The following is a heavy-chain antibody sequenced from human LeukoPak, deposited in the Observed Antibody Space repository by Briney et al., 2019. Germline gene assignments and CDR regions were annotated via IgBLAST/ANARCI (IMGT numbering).Heavy chain of an antibody. CDR1: GGSFSGYY. V-gene: IGHV4-34*01. CDR2: INHSGST. D-gene: IGHD3-22*01. Sequence: SETLSLTCAVYGGSFSGYYWSWIRQPPGKGLEWIGEINHSGSTNYNPSLRSRVTISVDTSKNQFSLKLSSVTAADTAVYYCARGWGYYDSSGSRDWFDPWGQGTLVTVSS. J-gene: IGHJ5*02. CDR3: ARGWGYYDSSGSRDWFDP.